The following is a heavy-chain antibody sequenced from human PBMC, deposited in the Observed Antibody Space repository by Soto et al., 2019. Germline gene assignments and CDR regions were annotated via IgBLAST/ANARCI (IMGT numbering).Heavy chain of an antibody. D-gene: IGHD1-20*01. CDR2: IIPIFGTA. Sequence: SVKVSCKASGGTFSSYAISWVRQAPGQGLEWMGGIIPIFGTANYAQKFQGRVTITADESTSTAYMELSSLRSEGTAVYYCARFLTPLYYYGMDVWGQGTTVTVSS. J-gene: IGHJ6*02. V-gene: IGHV1-69*13. CDR1: GGTFSSYA. CDR3: ARFLTPLYYYGMDV.